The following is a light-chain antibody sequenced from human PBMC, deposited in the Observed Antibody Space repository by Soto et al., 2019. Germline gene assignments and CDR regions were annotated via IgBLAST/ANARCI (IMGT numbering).Light chain of an antibody. V-gene: IGLV1-51*01. Sequence: QSVLTQPPSVSAAPGEKVTISCSGSSSNIAKHFVSWYLQFPRTAPKLLIYDDNKRPSGIPDRFFGSKSGTSATLAITGLQTGDEAEYYCGTWDSSLSVVLFGGGTKVTVL. CDR3: GTWDSSLSVVL. CDR2: DDN. J-gene: IGLJ2*01. CDR1: SSNIAKHF.